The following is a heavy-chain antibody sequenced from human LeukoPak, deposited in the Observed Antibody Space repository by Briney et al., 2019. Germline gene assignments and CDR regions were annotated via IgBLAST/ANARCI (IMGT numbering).Heavy chain of an antibody. CDR3: AKDRGYSHGFEY. CDR1: GSTFSSYA. Sequence: PGGSLRPSCTASGSTFSSYAMNWVRQAPGKGLEWVSGIGAGGTFTYYADSVKGRFTIFRDNSKNTLYLQMNSLRAEDTAVYYCAKDRGYSHGFEYWGQGTLVTVSS. V-gene: IGHV3-23*01. CDR2: IGAGGTFT. J-gene: IGHJ4*02. D-gene: IGHD5-12*01.